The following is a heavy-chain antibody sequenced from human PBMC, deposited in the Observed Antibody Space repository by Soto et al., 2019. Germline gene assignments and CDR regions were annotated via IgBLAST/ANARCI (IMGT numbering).Heavy chain of an antibody. D-gene: IGHD1-1*01. J-gene: IGHJ3*02. V-gene: IGHV4-34*01. Sequence: QVQLQQWGAGLLKPSETLSLTCAVFGGSVNSGNYYWSWIRQPPGKGLEWIGEMSHSGGTHFNPPPKSRVTLSVDTSKNQFSLKMSSVTAADTALYYCARVERGTATTVVDAFDIWGPGTMVTVSS. CDR3: ARVERGTATTVVDAFDI. CDR2: MSHSGGT. CDR1: GGSVNSGNYY.